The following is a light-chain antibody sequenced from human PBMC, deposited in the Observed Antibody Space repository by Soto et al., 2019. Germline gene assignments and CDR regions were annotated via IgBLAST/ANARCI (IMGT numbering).Light chain of an antibody. CDR1: QSVSSY. CDR2: DAS. J-gene: IGKJ1*01. V-gene: IGKV3-11*01. Sequence: EIVLTQSPANLSLSPGDRATLSCRASQSVSSYLAWYQHKPGQAPRLLIYDASNRATGIPDRFRGSGSGTDFTLTISSLEPEDFALYYCQQGTDGPPGTCGQGTK. CDR3: QQGTDGPPGT.